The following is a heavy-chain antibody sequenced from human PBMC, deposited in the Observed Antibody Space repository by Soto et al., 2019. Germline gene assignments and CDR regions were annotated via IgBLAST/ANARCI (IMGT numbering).Heavy chain of an antibody. CDR1: GYLFTTYW. CDR3: ARQSGTYDAAAFHF. D-gene: IGHD1-26*01. V-gene: IGHV5-51*01. CDR2: IYPGDSDA. Sequence: GESLKISCKGSGYLFTTYWIGWVRQMPGKGLEWMGIIYPGDSDARYSPSFQGQVTISVDKSISTAYLQWSSLKASDTAMYYCARQSGTYDAAAFHFCGQGPMVPVSS. J-gene: IGHJ3*01.